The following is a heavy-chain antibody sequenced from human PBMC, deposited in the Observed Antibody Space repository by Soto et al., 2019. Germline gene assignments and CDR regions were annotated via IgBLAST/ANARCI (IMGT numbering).Heavy chain of an antibody. J-gene: IGHJ5*02. D-gene: IGHD2-2*01. V-gene: IGHV4-59*08. Sequence: SETLSLTCTVSGGSISSYYWSWIRQPPGKGLEWIGYIYYSGSTNYNPSLKSRVTISVDTSKNQFSLKLSSVTAADTAVYYCARRSDIVVGGWFDPWGQGTLVTVSS. CDR2: IYYSGST. CDR3: ARRSDIVVGGWFDP. CDR1: GGSISSYY.